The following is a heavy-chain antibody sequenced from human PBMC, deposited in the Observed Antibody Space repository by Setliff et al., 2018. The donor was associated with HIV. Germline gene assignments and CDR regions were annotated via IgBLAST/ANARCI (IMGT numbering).Heavy chain of an antibody. CDR3: ARSSYYVSSGYYYSRGYFDL. CDR1: GGSINRSNYY. D-gene: IGHD3-22*01. V-gene: IGHV4-39*01. Sequence: PSETLSLTCTVPGGSINRSNYYWGWIRQPPGKGLEWIGTISYTGSTYYDPSLKSRVTISLDTSKDQFFLKLSSVTAPDTAVYYCARSSYYVSSGYYYSRGYFDLWGRGTLVTVPS. CDR2: ISYTGST. J-gene: IGHJ2*01.